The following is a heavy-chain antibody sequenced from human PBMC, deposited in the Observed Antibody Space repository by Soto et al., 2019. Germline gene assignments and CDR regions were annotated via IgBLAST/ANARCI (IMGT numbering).Heavy chain of an antibody. D-gene: IGHD3-3*01. CDR2: IFPADSDT. V-gene: IGHV5-51*01. CDR1: GYSFATYW. CDR3: ARQFRVRFAESFDY. Sequence: PGESLKISCKGSGYSFATYWIGWVRQMPGKGPEWMGIIFPADSDTRYSPSFQGQVTISADKSINTAYLQWSSLKASDTAMYYCARQFRVRFAESFDYWGQGTLVTVS. J-gene: IGHJ4*02.